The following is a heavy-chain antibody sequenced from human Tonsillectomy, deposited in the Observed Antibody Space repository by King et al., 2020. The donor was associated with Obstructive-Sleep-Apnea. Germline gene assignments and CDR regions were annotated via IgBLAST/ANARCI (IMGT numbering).Heavy chain of an antibody. CDR2: INGYNGNT. V-gene: IGHV1-18*04. D-gene: IGHD6-13*01. CDR3: ARYAIAVAGSTDHFDY. CDR1: GYTFTIYG. Sequence: QLVQSGAEVKKPGASVKVSCKASGYTFTIYGISWVRQAPGQGLEWMGWINGYNGNTNYVQKLQDRVTMTTDSSTGTAYMELRSLRSDDTAVYYCARYAIAVAGSTDHFDYWGQGTLVTVSS. J-gene: IGHJ4*02.